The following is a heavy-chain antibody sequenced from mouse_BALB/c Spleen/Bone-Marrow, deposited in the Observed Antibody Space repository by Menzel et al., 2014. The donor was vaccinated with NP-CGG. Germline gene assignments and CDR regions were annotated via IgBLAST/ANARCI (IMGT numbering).Heavy chain of an antibody. CDR3: TRGLRAWFAY. CDR1: GYTFTSYY. D-gene: IGHD3-1*01. V-gene: IGHV1S81*02. CDR2: INPSNGGT. J-gene: IGHJ3*01. Sequence: VQLQQSGSELAKPGASVKLSCKASGYTFTSYYMYWVKQRPGQGLEWIGGINPSNGGTNFNEKFKSKATLTVDKSSSTAYMQLSSLTSEDSAVYYCTRGLRAWFAYWGQRTLVTVSA.